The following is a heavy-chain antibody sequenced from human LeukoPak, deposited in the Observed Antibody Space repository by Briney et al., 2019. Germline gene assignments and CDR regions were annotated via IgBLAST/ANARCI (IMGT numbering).Heavy chain of an antibody. V-gene: IGHV3-21*01. J-gene: IGHJ4*02. D-gene: IGHD5-12*01. Sequence: GGSLRLSCAASGFTFSSYWMHWVRQAPGKGLEWVSSISSSSSYIYYADSVKGRFTISRDNAKNSLYLQMDSLRAEDSAVYYCALDFGPADIVTTISDYWGQGTLVTVSS. CDR2: ISSSSSYI. CDR3: ALDFGPADIVTTISDY. CDR1: GFTFSSYW.